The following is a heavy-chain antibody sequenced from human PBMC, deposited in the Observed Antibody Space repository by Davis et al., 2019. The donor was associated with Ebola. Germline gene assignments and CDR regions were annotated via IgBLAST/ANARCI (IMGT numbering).Heavy chain of an antibody. V-gene: IGHV1-2*04. D-gene: IGHD5-12*01. CDR3: ARVRYSGYEPLAFDI. J-gene: IGHJ3*02. Sequence: ASVKVSCKASGYTFTGYYMHWVRQAPGQGLEWMGWINPNSGGTNYAQKFQGWVTMTRDTSISTAYMELSRLRSDDTAVYYCARVRYSGYEPLAFDIWGQGTMVTVSS. CDR1: GYTFTGYY. CDR2: INPNSGGT.